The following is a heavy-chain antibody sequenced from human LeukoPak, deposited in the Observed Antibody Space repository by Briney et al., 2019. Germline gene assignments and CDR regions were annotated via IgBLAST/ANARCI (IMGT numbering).Heavy chain of an antibody. Sequence: GGSLRLSCAASGFTFSGYAMSWVRQAPGKGLEWVSLISGSGGGTYNADSVKGRFTSFRDNSKNTQYLQMNSLRAEDTAVYYCAKTGTEDGYNIYFDHWGQGTLVTVSS. CDR1: GFTFSGYA. V-gene: IGHV3-23*01. D-gene: IGHD5-24*01. CDR2: ISGSGGGT. J-gene: IGHJ4*02. CDR3: AKTGTEDGYNIYFDH.